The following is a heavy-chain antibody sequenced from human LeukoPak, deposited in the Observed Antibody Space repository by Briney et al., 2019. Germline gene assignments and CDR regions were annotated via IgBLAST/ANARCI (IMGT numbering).Heavy chain of an antibody. J-gene: IGHJ5*02. D-gene: IGHD3-10*01. Sequence: SETLSLTCGVSDYSIISDYYWGWIRQPPGKGLEWIGSIYHSGSTYYNPSLKSRVTISVDTSKNQFSLKLTSVTAADTAVYYCAREGTSGTNWFDPWGQGTLVTASS. CDR3: AREGTSGTNWFDP. CDR1: DYSIISDYY. CDR2: IYHSGST. V-gene: IGHV4-38-2*02.